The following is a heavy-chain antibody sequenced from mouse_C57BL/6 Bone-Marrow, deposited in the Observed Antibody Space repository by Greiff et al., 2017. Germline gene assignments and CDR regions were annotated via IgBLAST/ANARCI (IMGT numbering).Heavy chain of an antibody. V-gene: IGHV1-7*01. Sequence: VQLQQSGAELAKPGASVKLSCKASGYTFTSYWMHWVKQRPGQGLEWIGYINPSSGYTKYNQKFKDKATLTADKSSSTAYMQLSSLTYEDSAVYYCARRQLRLVYAMDYWGQGTSVTVSS. D-gene: IGHD3-2*02. J-gene: IGHJ4*01. CDR1: GYTFTSYW. CDR2: INPSSGYT. CDR3: ARRQLRLVYAMDY.